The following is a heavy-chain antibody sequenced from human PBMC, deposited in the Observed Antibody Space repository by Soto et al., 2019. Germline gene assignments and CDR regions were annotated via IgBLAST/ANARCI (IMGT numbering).Heavy chain of an antibody. D-gene: IGHD6-13*01. Sequence: ASVKVSCKASGYTLTAYNMHWVRQAPGQGLEWMGWIDPDSGGTNYAQKFLGRVTLTRDTSISTAYMELSRLRSDDTAVYYCAREGVIAAAGFDRGQGTLVTVSS. CDR1: GYTLTAYN. CDR3: AREGVIAAAGFD. CDR2: IDPDSGGT. J-gene: IGHJ4*02. V-gene: IGHV1-2*02.